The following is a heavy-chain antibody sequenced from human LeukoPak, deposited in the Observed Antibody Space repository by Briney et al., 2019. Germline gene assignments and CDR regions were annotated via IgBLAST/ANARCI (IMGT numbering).Heavy chain of an antibody. J-gene: IGHJ4*02. CDR2: INPHSGVT. V-gene: IGHV1-2*02. Sequence: ASVKVSCKASGYTFTGYYIHWVRQAPGQGLEWMGWINPHSGVTKFAQKFQGRVTVTRDTSISTAYMEMRRLRPDDRAVYFCARGPPTRVVVITTGDFDYWGQGTLVTVSS. CDR1: GYTFTGYY. CDR3: ARGPPTRVVVITTGDFDY. D-gene: IGHD3-22*01.